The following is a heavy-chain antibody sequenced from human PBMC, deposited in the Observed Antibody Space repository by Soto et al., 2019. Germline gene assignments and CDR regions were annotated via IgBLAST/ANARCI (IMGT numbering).Heavy chain of an antibody. Sequence: SETLSLTCTVSGGSISSGGYYWSWIRQHPGKGLEWIGYIYYSGGTYYNPSLKSRVTISVDTSKNQFSLKLSSVTAADTAVYYCARDKGDSSSWYQDYWGQGTLVTISS. D-gene: IGHD6-13*01. CDR2: IYYSGGT. J-gene: IGHJ4*02. V-gene: IGHV4-31*02. CDR3: ARDKGDSSSWYQDY. CDR1: GGSISSGGYY.